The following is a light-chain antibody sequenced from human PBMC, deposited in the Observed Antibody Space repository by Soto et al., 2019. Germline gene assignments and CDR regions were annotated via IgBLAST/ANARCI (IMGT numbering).Light chain of an antibody. CDR1: QSVSGN. J-gene: IGKJ1*01. CDR2: GAS. CDR3: QQYNDWPPWT. Sequence: EIVMTQSPATLSVSPGERATLSCRASQSVSGNLAWYQQKPGQAPRLLMYGASTRATGIPARFSGSGSGTEFTLTISSLQSEDFAVYYCQQYNDWPPWTFGQGTRVEIK. V-gene: IGKV3-15*01.